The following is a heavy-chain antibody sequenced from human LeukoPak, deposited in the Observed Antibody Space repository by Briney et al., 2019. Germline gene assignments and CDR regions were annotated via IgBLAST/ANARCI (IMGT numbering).Heavy chain of an antibody. CDR1: GGTFSSYA. Sequence: GASVKVSCKASGGTFSSYAISWVRQAPGQGLEWMGGIIPIFGTANYAQKFQGRVTITADESTSTAYMELSSLRSEDTAVYYCALGEDYDYVWRSYRYIVYYWGQGTLVTVSS. J-gene: IGHJ4*02. CDR3: ALGEDYDYVWRSYRYIVYY. V-gene: IGHV1-69*01. D-gene: IGHD3-16*02. CDR2: IIPIFGTA.